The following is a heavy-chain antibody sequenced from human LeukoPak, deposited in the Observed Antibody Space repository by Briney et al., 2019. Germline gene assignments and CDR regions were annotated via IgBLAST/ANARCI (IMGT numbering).Heavy chain of an antibody. D-gene: IGHD6-13*01. CDR3: ARLSSTESFDY. CDR2: IYHSGST. Sequence: SETLSLTCTVSGYYIGSGYYWGWIRQPPGKGLEWIGSIYHSGSTYYNPSLKSRVTISVDTSKNQFSLKLSSVTAADTAVYYCARLSSTESFDYWGQGTLVTVSS. V-gene: IGHV4-38-2*02. CDR1: GYYIGSGYY. J-gene: IGHJ4*02.